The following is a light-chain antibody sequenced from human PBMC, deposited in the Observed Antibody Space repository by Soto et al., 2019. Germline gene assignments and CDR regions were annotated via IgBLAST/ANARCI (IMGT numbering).Light chain of an antibody. Sequence: EIVLTQSPATLSLSKGERATLSCRASQSVSSSYLAWYQQKPGQAPRLLIYGASSRATGIPDRFSGSGSGTDFTLPISRLEPEDFAVYYCQQYGSSPTFGQGSKV. J-gene: IGKJ1*01. CDR3: QQYGSSPT. CDR1: QSVSSSY. CDR2: GAS. V-gene: IGKV3-20*01.